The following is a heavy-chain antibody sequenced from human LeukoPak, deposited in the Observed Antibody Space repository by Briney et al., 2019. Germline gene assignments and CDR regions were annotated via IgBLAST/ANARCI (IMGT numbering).Heavy chain of an antibody. D-gene: IGHD3-22*01. V-gene: IGHV4-31*03. CDR2: IYYSGST. Sequence: PSETLSLTCTVSGGSISSGGYYWSWIRQHPGKGLEWIGYIYYSGSTYYNPSLKSRVTISVDTSKNQFSLKLSSVTAADTAVYYCARGRGDYYDSSGGYYFDFWAREPWSPSPQ. CDR3: ARGRGDYYDSSGGYYFDF. J-gene: IGHJ4*02. CDR1: GGSISSGGYY.